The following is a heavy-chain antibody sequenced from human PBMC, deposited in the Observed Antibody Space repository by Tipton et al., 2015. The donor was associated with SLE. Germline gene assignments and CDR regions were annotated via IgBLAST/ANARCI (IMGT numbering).Heavy chain of an antibody. J-gene: IGHJ4*02. Sequence: QLVQSGPEVKKPGSSVKVSCKTSGGNFNSHAISWVRQVPGQGPEWMGGIIPDLGSANYAQKFQGRVTITADESTNTVYMELSGLTSDDRGVYYCARGHDSGWYYCFDYWGQGTLVTVSS. CDR2: IIPDLGSA. V-gene: IGHV1-69*01. CDR3: ARGHDSGWYYCFDY. CDR1: GGNFNSHA. D-gene: IGHD6-19*01.